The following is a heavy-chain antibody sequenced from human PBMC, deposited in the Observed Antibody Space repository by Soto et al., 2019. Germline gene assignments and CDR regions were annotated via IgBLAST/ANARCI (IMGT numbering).Heavy chain of an antibody. CDR3: ARPAYYYDSSGPHGDAFDI. J-gene: IGHJ3*02. V-gene: IGHV1-69*13. CDR1: GGTFSSYA. CDR2: IIPIFGTA. D-gene: IGHD3-22*01. Sequence: SVKVSCKASGGTFSSYAISWVRQAPGQGLEWMGGIIPIFGTANYAQKFQGRVTITADESTSTAYMELSSLRSEDTAVYYCARPAYYYDSSGPHGDAFDIWGQGTMVTVS.